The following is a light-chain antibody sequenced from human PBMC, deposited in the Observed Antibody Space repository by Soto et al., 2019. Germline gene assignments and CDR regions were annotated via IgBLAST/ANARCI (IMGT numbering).Light chain of an antibody. J-gene: IGKJ5*01. Sequence: DRQLPQSPPTPPAYARDRFTITCRVSQGRSRPLAWHQQKPGKAPNLLIYAASSLQSGVPSRFSGSGFGTDFTLTISSLQPEDSAIYYCQQADTFPITFGRGTRLEI. V-gene: IGKV1-12*01. CDR3: QQADTFPIT. CDR1: QGRSRP. CDR2: AAS.